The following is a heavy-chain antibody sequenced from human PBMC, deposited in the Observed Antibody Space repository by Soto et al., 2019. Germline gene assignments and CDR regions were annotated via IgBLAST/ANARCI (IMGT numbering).Heavy chain of an antibody. Sequence: QVQLVQSGAEVKKPGSSVKVSCKASGGTFSSYAISWVRQAPGQGLEWMGGIIPIFGTANYAQKFQGRVTITATDSRAKPTMKWTTLGLGKTPGYSGPGTVPPPGTYYGMAVGGQGPRSPSPQ. CDR1: GGTFSSYA. CDR3: PGTVPPPGTYYGMAV. CDR2: IIPIFGTA. J-gene: IGHJ6*01. D-gene: IGHD2-2*01. V-gene: IGHV1-69*12.